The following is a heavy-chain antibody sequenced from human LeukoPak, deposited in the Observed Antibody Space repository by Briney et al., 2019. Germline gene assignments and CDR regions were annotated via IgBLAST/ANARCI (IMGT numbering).Heavy chain of an antibody. CDR2: IYYSGST. V-gene: IGHV4-39*01. CDR3: ARQPRVLRFLEWLLYSWFDP. J-gene: IGHJ5*02. Sequence: PSETLSLTCTVSGGSISSSSYYWGWIRQPPGKGLEWIGSIYYSGSTYYNTSLKSRVTISVDTSKNQFSLKLSSVTAADAAVYYCARQPRVLRFLEWLLYSWFDPWGQGTLVTVSS. D-gene: IGHD3-3*01. CDR1: GGSISSSSYY.